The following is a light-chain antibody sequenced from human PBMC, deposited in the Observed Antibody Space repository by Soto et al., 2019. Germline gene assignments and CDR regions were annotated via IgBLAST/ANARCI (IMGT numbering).Light chain of an antibody. J-gene: IGKJ1*01. CDR1: QSVSNNY. Sequence: EMVLTQSPGTLSLSPGERATLSCRASQSVSNNYLAWYQQKPGQAPRLLIYGASNKATGIPHRFSGSGSGTYFTLTISRLEPGDFAVYYCQEYGSSGTFGQGTKVEIK. V-gene: IGKV3-20*01. CDR2: GAS. CDR3: QEYGSSGT.